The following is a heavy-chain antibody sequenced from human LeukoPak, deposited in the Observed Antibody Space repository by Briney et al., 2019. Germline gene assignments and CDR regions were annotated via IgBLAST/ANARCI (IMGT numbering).Heavy chain of an antibody. CDR1: GFTFDDYA. CDR2: ISGDGGRT. J-gene: IGHJ3*02. V-gene: IGHV3-43*02. Sequence: GGSLRLSCAASGFTFDDYAMNWVRQATGKGLEWVSLISGDGGRTFYADSVKGRFTISRDNSKNSLYLEMNSMRTEDTALYYCAKDLASVYDAFNIWGQGTMVTVSS. CDR3: AKDLASVYDAFNI.